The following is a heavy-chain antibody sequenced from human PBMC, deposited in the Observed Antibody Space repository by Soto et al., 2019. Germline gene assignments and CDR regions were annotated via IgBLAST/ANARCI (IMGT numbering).Heavy chain of an antibody. Sequence: AGGSLRLSCAASGFTFISYGMHWGRQAPGKGLEWVAVIWYDGSNKYYADSVKGRFTISRDNSKNTLYLQMNSLRAEDTAVYYCASHLTGTTPAESFDIWGQGTMVTVSS. J-gene: IGHJ3*02. CDR2: IWYDGSNK. CDR1: GFTFISYG. D-gene: IGHD1-20*01. CDR3: ASHLTGTTPAESFDI. V-gene: IGHV3-33*01.